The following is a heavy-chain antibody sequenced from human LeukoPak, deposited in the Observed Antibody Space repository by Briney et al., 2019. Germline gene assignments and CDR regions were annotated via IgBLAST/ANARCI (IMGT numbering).Heavy chain of an antibody. V-gene: IGHV1-46*01. D-gene: IGHD3-10*01. CDR1: GYTFTSYY. CDR2: INPSGGST. Sequence: ASVKVSCKASGYTFTSYYMHWVRQAPGQGLEWMGIINPSGGSTSYAQKFQGRVTMTRDTSTSTVYTELSSLRSEDTAVYYCASRGYGSGSYYKDYYYYGMDVWGQGTTVTVSS. J-gene: IGHJ6*02. CDR3: ASRGYGSGSYYKDYYYYGMDV.